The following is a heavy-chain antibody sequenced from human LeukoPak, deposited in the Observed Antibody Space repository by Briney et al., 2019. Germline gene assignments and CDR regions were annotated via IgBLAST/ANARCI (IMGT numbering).Heavy chain of an antibody. V-gene: IGHV3-30*02. D-gene: IGHD3-10*01. CDR3: AKALGRLYYGSGSYQIDY. Sequence: PGGSLRLSCAASGFTFSSYGMHWVRQAPGKGLEWVAVIWYDGSNKYYADSVKGRFTISRDNSKNTLYLQMNSLRAEDTAVYYCAKALGRLYYGSGSYQIDYWGQGTLVTVS. CDR1: GFTFSSYG. J-gene: IGHJ4*02. CDR2: IWYDGSNK.